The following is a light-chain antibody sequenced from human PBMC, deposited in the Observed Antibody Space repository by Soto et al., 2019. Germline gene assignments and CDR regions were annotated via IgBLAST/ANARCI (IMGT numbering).Light chain of an antibody. Sequence: EIVLTQSPATLSLSPGERVTISCRASQRIASNYLAWYHQKPGQAPRLLIYGASSRATGIPDRFSGSVSGTDFTLTISRLDPEDFAVYYCQQYGTSPITLGQGTRLE. J-gene: IGKJ5*01. V-gene: IGKV3-20*01. CDR1: QRIASNY. CDR2: GAS. CDR3: QQYGTSPIT.